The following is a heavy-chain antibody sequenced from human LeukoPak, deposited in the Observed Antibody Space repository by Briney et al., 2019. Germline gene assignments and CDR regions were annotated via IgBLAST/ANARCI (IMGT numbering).Heavy chain of an antibody. Sequence: ASVKVSCKASGYTFTSYAMHWVRQAPGQRLEWMGWINAGNGNTKYSQKFQGRVTITRDTSASTAYMELSSLRSEDTAVYYCARSPGYCSGGSCNYCYYGMDVWGQGTTVTVSS. CDR1: GYTFTSYA. CDR2: INAGNGNT. CDR3: ARSPGYCSGGSCNYCYYGMDV. J-gene: IGHJ6*02. V-gene: IGHV1-3*01. D-gene: IGHD2-15*01.